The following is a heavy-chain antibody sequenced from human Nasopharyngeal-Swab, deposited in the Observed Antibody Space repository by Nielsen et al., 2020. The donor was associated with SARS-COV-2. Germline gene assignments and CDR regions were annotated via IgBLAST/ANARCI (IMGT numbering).Heavy chain of an antibody. Sequence: GSLRLSCAVYGGSFSGYYWSWIRQPPGKGLEWIGEINHSGSTNYNPSLKSRVTISVDTSKNQFSLKLSSVTAADTAVYYCARGPRYFDWLLAHRTFDYWGQGTLVTVSS. D-gene: IGHD3-9*01. J-gene: IGHJ4*02. V-gene: IGHV4-34*01. CDR3: ARGPRYFDWLLAHRTFDY. CDR2: INHSGST. CDR1: GGSFSGYY.